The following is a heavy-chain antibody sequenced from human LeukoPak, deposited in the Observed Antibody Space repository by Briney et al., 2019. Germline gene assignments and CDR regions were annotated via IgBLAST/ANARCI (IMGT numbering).Heavy chain of an antibody. Sequence: QSGGSLRLSCAASGVTFSSSNTHWVRQAPGKGLEWLSFISGSSTATQYADSVKGRFTISRDIGRKALYLQMNSLRDEDTAVYYCARGGGRSYSDAFDIWGQGTVVTVSS. CDR2: ISGSSTAT. J-gene: IGHJ3*02. V-gene: IGHV3-48*02. CDR3: ARGGGRSYSDAFDI. D-gene: IGHD1-26*01. CDR1: GVTFSSSN.